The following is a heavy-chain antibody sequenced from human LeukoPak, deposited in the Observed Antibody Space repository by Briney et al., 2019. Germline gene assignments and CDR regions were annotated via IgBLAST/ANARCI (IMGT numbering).Heavy chain of an antibody. CDR2: INESGST. CDR3: ARGSRYYGSGSYSLDY. V-gene: IGHV4-34*01. J-gene: IGHJ4*02. CDR1: GGSFSGYF. D-gene: IGHD3-10*01. Sequence: SETLSLTCAVFGGSFSGYFWSWIRQPPGKGLEWIGEINESGSTNYNPSLKSRVTISIDTSKNHFSLKLSSVTAADTAIYYCARGSRYYGSGSYSLDYWGQGTLVTVSS.